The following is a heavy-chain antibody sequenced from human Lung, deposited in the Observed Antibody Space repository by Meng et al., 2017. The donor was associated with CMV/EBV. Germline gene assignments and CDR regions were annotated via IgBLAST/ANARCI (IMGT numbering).Heavy chain of an antibody. CDR3: ARGRDFWSGSGGMDV. V-gene: IGHV1-69*05. CDR2: IIPIFGTA. D-gene: IGHD3-3*01. J-gene: IGHJ6*02. CDR1: GGTFSSYA. Sequence: SXXVSXXASGGTFSSYAISWVRQAPGQGLEWMGGIIPIFGTANYAQKFQGRVTITTDESTSTAYMELSSLRSEDTAVYYCARGRDFWSGSGGMDVWGQGTTVTVSS.